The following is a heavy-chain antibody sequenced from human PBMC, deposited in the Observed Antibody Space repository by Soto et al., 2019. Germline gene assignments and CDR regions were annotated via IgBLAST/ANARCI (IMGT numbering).Heavy chain of an antibody. CDR3: ARSSPYCSSTSCYERHYYYMDV. CDR1: GGSCRRYY. Sequence: SETLSLTCAFFGGSCRRYYWSWIRQPPGKGLERIGEINHSGSTNYNPSLKSRVTISVDTSKNQFSLKLSSVTAADTALYYCARSSPYCSSTSCYERHYYYMDVWGKGTTVTVSS. CDR2: INHSGST. V-gene: IGHV4-34*01. D-gene: IGHD2-2*01. J-gene: IGHJ6*03.